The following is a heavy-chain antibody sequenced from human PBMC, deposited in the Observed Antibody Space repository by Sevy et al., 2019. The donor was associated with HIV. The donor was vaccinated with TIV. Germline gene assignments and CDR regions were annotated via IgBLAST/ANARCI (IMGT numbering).Heavy chain of an antibody. V-gene: IGHV3-30*02. J-gene: IGHJ4*02. CDR1: GFIFSSYG. CDR3: AKDGTYYYDSSGYWYFDY. CDR2: TWYDGSNK. D-gene: IGHD3-22*01. Sequence: GGSLRLSCAASGFIFSSYGMHWVRQAPGKGLEWVASTWYDGSNKYYADSVKGRFTISRDNSKNTLYLQMNSLRAEDTAVYYCAKDGTYYYDSSGYWYFDYWGQGTLVTVSS.